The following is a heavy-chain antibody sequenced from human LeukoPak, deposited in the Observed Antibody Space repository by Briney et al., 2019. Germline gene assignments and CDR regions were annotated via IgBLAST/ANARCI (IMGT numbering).Heavy chain of an antibody. J-gene: IGHJ6*02. Sequence: PGRTLRLSCAASGFTFSSYGMHWVSQAPGKGLEWVAVIWYDGTNKYYADSVKGRFTISRDNSKNTLYLQMNSLRAEDTAVYYCATDSGTAMAEYYYYGMDVWGQGTTVTVSS. CDR3: ATDSGTAMAEYYYYGMDV. CDR2: IWYDGTNK. V-gene: IGHV3-33*01. CDR1: GFTFSSYG. D-gene: IGHD5-18*01.